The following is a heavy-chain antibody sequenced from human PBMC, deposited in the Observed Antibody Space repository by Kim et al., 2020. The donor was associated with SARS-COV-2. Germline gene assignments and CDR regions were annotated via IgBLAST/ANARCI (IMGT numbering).Heavy chain of an antibody. V-gene: IGHV1-69*06. CDR2: IIPIFGTA. Sequence: SVKVSCKTSGGTFSSYAISWVRQAPGQGLEWMGGIIPIFGTANYAQKFQGRVTITADKSTSTAYMELSSLRSEDTAVYYCARGGGSGMNYGMDVWGQGTTVTVSS. CDR3: ARGGGSGMNYGMDV. J-gene: IGHJ6*02. CDR1: GGTFSSYA. D-gene: IGHD1-26*01.